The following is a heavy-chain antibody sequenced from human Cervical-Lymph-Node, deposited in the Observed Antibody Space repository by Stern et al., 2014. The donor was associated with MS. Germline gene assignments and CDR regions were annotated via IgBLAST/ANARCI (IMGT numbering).Heavy chain of an antibody. CDR2: INPNSGGT. CDR3: ARGATTGPLDYYYGMDV. CDR1: GYTFTGYY. Sequence: QVQLVQSGAEVKKPGASVKVSCKASGYTFTGYYMHWVRQAPGQGLEWMGWINPNSGGTNYAQKFQGWVTMTRDTSISTAYMELSRLRSDDTAVYYCARGATTGPLDYYYGMDVWGQGTTVTVSS. V-gene: IGHV1-2*04. D-gene: IGHD4-17*01. J-gene: IGHJ6*02.